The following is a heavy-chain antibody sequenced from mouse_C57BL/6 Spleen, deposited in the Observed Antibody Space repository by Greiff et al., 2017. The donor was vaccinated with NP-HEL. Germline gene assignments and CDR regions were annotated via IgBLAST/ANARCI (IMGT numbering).Heavy chain of an antibody. CDR2: IYPRDGST. V-gene: IGHV1-78*01. CDR1: GYTFTDHT. Sequence: VQLQQSDAELVKPGASVKISCKVSGYTFTDHTIHWMKQRPEQGLEWIGYIYPRDGSTKYNEKFKGKATLTADKSSSTAYMQLNSLTSEDSAVYFCAMDGYDLNGYFDVWGTGTRVTVSS. J-gene: IGHJ1*03. CDR3: AMDGYDLNGYFDV. D-gene: IGHD2-2*01.